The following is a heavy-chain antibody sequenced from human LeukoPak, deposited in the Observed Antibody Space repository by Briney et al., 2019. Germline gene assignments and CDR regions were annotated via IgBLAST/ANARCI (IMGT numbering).Heavy chain of an antibody. D-gene: IGHD5-18*01. Sequence: GGSLRLSCAASGFTFSSYGMHWVRQAQGKGLEWVAVISYDGSNKYYADSVKGRFTISRDNSKNTLYLQMNSLRAEDTAVYYCAKSDTAMVRRIYYFDYWGQGTLVTVSS. V-gene: IGHV3-30*18. J-gene: IGHJ4*02. CDR1: GFTFSSYG. CDR2: ISYDGSNK. CDR3: AKSDTAMVRRIYYFDY.